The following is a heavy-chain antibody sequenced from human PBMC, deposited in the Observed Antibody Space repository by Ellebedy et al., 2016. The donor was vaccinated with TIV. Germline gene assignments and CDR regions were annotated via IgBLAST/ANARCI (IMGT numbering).Heavy chain of an antibody. Sequence: GESLKISCAASGFTFTNYGMHWVRQAPGKGLEWVAFKRFDGRMEYNGDSVKGRFIISRDVSKNTLYLQMNRLRAEDTAMYYCTRETNSPPGAVTGTGFDCWGQGTLVIVSP. D-gene: IGHD1-1*01. J-gene: IGHJ4*02. CDR3: TRETNSPPGAVTGTGFDC. CDR1: GFTFTNYG. V-gene: IGHV3-30*02. CDR2: KRFDGRME.